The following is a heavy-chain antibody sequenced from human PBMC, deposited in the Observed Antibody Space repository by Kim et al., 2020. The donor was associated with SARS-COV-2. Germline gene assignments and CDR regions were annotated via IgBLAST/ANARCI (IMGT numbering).Heavy chain of an antibody. CDR2: INPSGGST. CDR3: ARDITMVRGDYSYYGMEV. D-gene: IGHD3-10*01. J-gene: IGHJ6*02. Sequence: ASVKVSCKASGYTFTSYYMHWVRQAPGQGLEWMGIINPSGGSTNYAQKFQGKVTMTRDTSTSTVYMELSSVRSEDTAVYYCARDITMVRGDYSYYGMEVWGQGTTVTVSS. V-gene: IGHV1-46*01. CDR1: GYTFTSYY.